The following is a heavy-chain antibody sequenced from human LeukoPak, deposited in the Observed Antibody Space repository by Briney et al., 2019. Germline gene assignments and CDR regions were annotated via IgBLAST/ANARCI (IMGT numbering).Heavy chain of an antibody. CDR2: VNHSGST. Sequence: SETLSLTCAVYGGSFTDYYWSWIRQPPGKGLEWIGEVNHSGSTNHNPSLKSRTTISVDTSTNQFSLKLSSVTAADMAVYYCARQKPLAPRYYYSYYMDVWSKGTTVTISS. J-gene: IGHJ6*03. V-gene: IGHV4-34*04. CDR3: ARQKPLAPRYYYSYYMDV. CDR1: GGSFTDYY. D-gene: IGHD6-13*01.